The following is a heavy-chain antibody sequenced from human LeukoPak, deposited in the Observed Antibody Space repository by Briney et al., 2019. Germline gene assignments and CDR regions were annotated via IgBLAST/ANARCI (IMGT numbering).Heavy chain of an antibody. D-gene: IGHD5-12*01. V-gene: IGHV3-43*02. CDR3: AKDNGVATRGHYGFDS. CDR1: GFTFDDFA. Sequence: PGGSLRLSCAASGFTFDDFAMHWVRQAPGQGLECVSLISGDGGSTYHADSVRGRLSISRDNSKNSLYLQMNSLRVEDTALYYCAKDNGVATRGHYGFDSLGQGALVTVSS. CDR2: ISGDGGST. J-gene: IGHJ4*02.